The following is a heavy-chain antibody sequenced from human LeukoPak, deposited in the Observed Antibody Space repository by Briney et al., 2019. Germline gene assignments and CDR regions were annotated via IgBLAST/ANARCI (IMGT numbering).Heavy chain of an antibody. Sequence: SETLSLTCTVSGGSISSSSYYWGWIRQPPGNGLGWIGSIYYSGSTNYSPSLKSRLTISVDTSKNQFSLKLSSVTAADTAVYYCARGVVRTVFDYWGQGTLVTVAS. CDR3: ARGVVRTVFDY. CDR2: IYYSGST. CDR1: GGSISSSSYY. J-gene: IGHJ4*02. V-gene: IGHV4-39*07. D-gene: IGHD6-6*01.